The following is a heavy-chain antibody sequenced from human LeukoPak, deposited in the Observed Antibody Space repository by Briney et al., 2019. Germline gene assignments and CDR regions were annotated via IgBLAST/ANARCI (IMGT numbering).Heavy chain of an antibody. Sequence: GASVKVSCKASGYTFTSYGISWVRQAPGQGLEWMGWITAYNGNTNYAQTLQGRVTMTTDTSTSTAYMELRSLRSDDTAVYYCARDRSFGQAFDYWGQGTLVTVSS. CDR1: GYTFTSYG. CDR2: ITAYNGNT. V-gene: IGHV1-18*04. D-gene: IGHD1-26*01. CDR3: ARDRSFGQAFDY. J-gene: IGHJ4*02.